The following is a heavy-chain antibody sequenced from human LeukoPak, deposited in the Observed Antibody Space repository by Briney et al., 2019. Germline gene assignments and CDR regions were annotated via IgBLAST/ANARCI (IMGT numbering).Heavy chain of an antibody. CDR2: ISGSGGST. D-gene: IGHD3-22*01. Sequence: GGSLRLSCAASGFTFSNYGMHWVRQAPGKGLEWVSAISGSGGSTYYADSVKGRFTISRDNSKNTLYLQMNSLRAEDTAVYYCAKSFEYYYDSSGDYFDYWGQGTLVTVSS. CDR3: AKSFEYYYDSSGDYFDY. V-gene: IGHV3-23*01. CDR1: GFTFSNYG. J-gene: IGHJ4*02.